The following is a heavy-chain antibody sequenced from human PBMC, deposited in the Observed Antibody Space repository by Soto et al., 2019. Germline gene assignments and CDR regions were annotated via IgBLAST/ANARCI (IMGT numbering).Heavy chain of an antibody. Sequence: GGSLRLSCAASGSTFSSYAMHWVRQAPGKGLEWVAVISYDGSNKYYADSVKGRFTISRDNSKNTLYLQMNSLRAEDTAVYYCARGSVVTASYYYYYGMDVWGQGTTVTVSS. CDR2: ISYDGSNK. J-gene: IGHJ6*02. CDR1: GSTFSSYA. V-gene: IGHV3-30-3*01. D-gene: IGHD2-21*02. CDR3: ARGSVVTASYYYYYGMDV.